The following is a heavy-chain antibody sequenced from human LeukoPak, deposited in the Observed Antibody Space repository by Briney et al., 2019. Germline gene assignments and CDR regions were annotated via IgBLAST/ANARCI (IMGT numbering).Heavy chain of an antibody. CDR2: IYTSGST. J-gene: IGHJ5*02. D-gene: IGHD5-18*01. V-gene: IGHV4-61*05. CDR1: GGSISSSSYY. Sequence: SETLSLTCTVSGGSISSSSYYWSWIRQPPGKGLEWIGYIYTSGSTNYNPSLKSRVTISVDTSKNQFSLKLSSVTAADTAVYYCARQSPSGSYGYWWFDPWGQGTLVTVSS. CDR3: ARQSPSGSYGYWWFDP.